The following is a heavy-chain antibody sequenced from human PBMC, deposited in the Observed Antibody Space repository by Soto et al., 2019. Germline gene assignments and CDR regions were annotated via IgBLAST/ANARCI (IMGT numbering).Heavy chain of an antibody. CDR2: INSDGSST. J-gene: IGHJ6*02. CDR1: GFTFSSYW. CDR3: ARETTVPLYYYYGMDV. Sequence: GGSLRLSCAASGFTFSSYWMHWVRQAPGKGLVWVSRINSDGSSTSYADSVKGRFTISRDNAKNTLYLQMNSPRAEDTAVYYCARETTVPLYYYYGMDVWGQGTTVTVSS. V-gene: IGHV3-74*01. D-gene: IGHD4-17*01.